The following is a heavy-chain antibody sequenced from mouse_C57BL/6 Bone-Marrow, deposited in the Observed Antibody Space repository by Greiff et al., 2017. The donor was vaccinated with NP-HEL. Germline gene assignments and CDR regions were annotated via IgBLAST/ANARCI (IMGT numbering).Heavy chain of an antibody. Sequence: EVQLVESGGGLVQPGGSLKLSCAASGFTFSDYYMYWVRQTPEKRLEWVAYISNGGGSTYYPDTVKGRVTISRDNAKNTRYLQMSRLKSEDTAMYYCARLLYWGQGTLVTVSA. CDR1: GFTFSDYY. CDR2: ISNGGGST. CDR3: ARLLY. V-gene: IGHV5-12*01. J-gene: IGHJ3*01.